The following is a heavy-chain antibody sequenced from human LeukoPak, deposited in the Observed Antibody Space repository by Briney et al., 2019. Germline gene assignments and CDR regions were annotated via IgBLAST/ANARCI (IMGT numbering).Heavy chain of an antibody. CDR2: IYYSGCT. CDR1: GGSISSSSYY. D-gene: IGHD3-16*01. V-gene: IGHV4-39*01. CDR3: ARNHSGATGTPGGWFDS. Sequence: SETLSLTCTVSGGSISSSSYYWGWIRQPPGKGLEWIGSIYYSGCTHYNPSLRIPVSMSIYTSKRQFSLKLASVTAADTGLYYCARNHSGATGTPGGWFDSWGQGTLVIVSS. J-gene: IGHJ5*01.